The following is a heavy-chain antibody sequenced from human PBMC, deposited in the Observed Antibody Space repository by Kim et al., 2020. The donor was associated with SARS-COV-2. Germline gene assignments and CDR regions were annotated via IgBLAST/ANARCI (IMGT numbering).Heavy chain of an antibody. CDR2: ITSSSSYI. CDR1: GVTFSSYT. CDR3: ARDHGYCSGGSCYYYGMDV. D-gene: IGHD2-15*01. V-gene: IGHV3-21*01. J-gene: IGHJ6*02. Sequence: GGSLRLSCAASGVTFSSYTMNWVRQAPGKGLEWVSSITSSSSYIYYADSVKGRFTVSRDNAKNSLYLQMNSLRAEDTAVYYCARDHGYCSGGSCYYYGMDVWGQGTTVTVSS.